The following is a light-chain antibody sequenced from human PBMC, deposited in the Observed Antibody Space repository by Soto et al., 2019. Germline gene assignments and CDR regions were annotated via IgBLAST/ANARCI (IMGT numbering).Light chain of an antibody. CDR2: EVN. J-gene: IGLJ1*01. Sequence: QSVLTEHACVCGSPRQSVTISCTGPRSDIGDSNFISWYQHSPGKAPRLLIYEVNNRPSGVSKRFSGSKAGNTASLTISGLLDDDEADYFCASFRSGTILVFGSGTKVTVL. V-gene: IGLV2-14*01. CDR1: RSDIGDSNF. CDR3: ASFRSGTILV.